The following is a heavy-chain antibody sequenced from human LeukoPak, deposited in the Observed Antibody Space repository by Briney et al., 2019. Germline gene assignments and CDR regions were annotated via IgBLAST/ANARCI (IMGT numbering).Heavy chain of an antibody. D-gene: IGHD1-14*01. J-gene: IGHJ4*02. Sequence: GGSLRLSSAASGFTFDDYSMHWVRQPPGKGLEWVSLISWDGGSTFYAESVKGRFTISRDNNKNSLYLQMNSLRTEDTALYYCAKDNLRKLRSEYYFDSWGQGTLVTVSS. CDR1: GFTFDDYS. CDR3: AKDNLRKLRSEYYFDS. V-gene: IGHV3-43*01. CDR2: ISWDGGST.